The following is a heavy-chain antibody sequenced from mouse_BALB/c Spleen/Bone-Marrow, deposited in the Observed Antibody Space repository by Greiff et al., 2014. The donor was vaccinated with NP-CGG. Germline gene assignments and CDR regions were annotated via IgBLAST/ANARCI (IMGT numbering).Heavy chain of an antibody. CDR3: ARSLYGYDWYFDV. CDR1: GYTFTSYV. J-gene: IGHJ1*01. V-gene: IGHV1-14*01. Sequence: QLQESGPELVKPGASVKMSRKASGYTFTSYVMHWVKQKPGQGLEWIGNINPYNDGTKYNEKFKGKATLTSDKSSSTAFMELSSLTSEDSAVYYCARSLYGYDWYFDVWGAGTTVTGSS. D-gene: IGHD2-2*01. CDR2: INPYNDGT.